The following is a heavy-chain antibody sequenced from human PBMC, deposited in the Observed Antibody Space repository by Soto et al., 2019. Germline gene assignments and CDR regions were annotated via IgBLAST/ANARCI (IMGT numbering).Heavy chain of an antibody. CDR1: GDSVSSNSAA. Sequence: PSQTLSLTCAISGDSVSSNSAAWNWIRQSPSRGLEWLGRTYYRSKWYNDYAVSVKSRITINPDTSKNQFSLQLNSVTPEDTAVYYCARVATPQDIVVVPAADAFDIWGQGTMVTVS. V-gene: IGHV6-1*01. D-gene: IGHD2-2*01. CDR2: TYYRSKWYN. CDR3: ARVATPQDIVVVPAADAFDI. J-gene: IGHJ3*02.